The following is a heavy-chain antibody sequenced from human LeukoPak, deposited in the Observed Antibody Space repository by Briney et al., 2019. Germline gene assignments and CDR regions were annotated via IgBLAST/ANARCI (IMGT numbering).Heavy chain of an antibody. Sequence: TGGSLRLSCAASGFTFSRYAMSWVRQAPGEGLEWASTISGSGGSTYYADSVKGRFTISRDNSKSTLYLQMNSLRAEDTAIYYCAKVCHYILTSYYPFDYWGQRTPVTVSS. CDR2: ISGSGGST. V-gene: IGHV3-23*01. CDR3: AKVCHYILTSYYPFDY. D-gene: IGHD3-9*01. CDR1: GFTFSRYA. J-gene: IGHJ4*02.